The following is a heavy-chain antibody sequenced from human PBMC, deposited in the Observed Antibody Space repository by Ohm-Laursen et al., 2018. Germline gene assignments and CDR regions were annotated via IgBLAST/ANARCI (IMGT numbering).Heavy chain of an antibody. CDR3: AKEGLLVVDYYGMDV. V-gene: IGHV3-9*01. CDR1: GFTFHDYA. D-gene: IGHD3-22*01. Sequence: SLRLSCAASGFTFHDYAMHWVRQAPGKGLEWVSGISWNSGSIGYADSVKGRFTISRDNAKNSLYLQMNSLRAEDTALYYCAKEGLLVVDYYGMDVWGQGTTVTVSS. J-gene: IGHJ6*02. CDR2: ISWNSGSI.